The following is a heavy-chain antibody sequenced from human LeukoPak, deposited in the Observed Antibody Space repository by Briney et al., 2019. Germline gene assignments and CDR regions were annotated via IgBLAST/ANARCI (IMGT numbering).Heavy chain of an antibody. CDR1: GFTFSSYA. CDR3: AKPCFRGATYYYYSSGYYFDY. Sequence: GGSLRLSCAASGFTFSSYAMSWVRQAPGKGLEWVSAISGSGGSTYYADSVKGRFTISRDNSKNTLYLQMNSLRAEDTAVYYCAKPCFRGATYYYYSSGYYFDYWGQGTLVTVSS. J-gene: IGHJ4*02. D-gene: IGHD3-22*01. CDR2: ISGSGGST. V-gene: IGHV3-23*01.